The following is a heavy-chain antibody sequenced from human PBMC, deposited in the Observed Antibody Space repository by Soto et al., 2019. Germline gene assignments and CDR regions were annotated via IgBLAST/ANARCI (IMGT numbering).Heavy chain of an antibody. J-gene: IGHJ6*02. D-gene: IGHD2-15*01. CDR2: IIPIFGTA. Sequence: QVQLVQSGAEVKKPGSSVKVSCKASGGTFSSYAISWVRQAPGQGLEWMGGIIPIFGTANYAQKFQGRVTITEDKSTSTAYMELSSLRSEDTAVYYCARVPDIVVVVAATPGDYYYYGMDVWGQGTTVTVSS. CDR3: ARVPDIVVVVAATPGDYYYYGMDV. V-gene: IGHV1-69*06. CDR1: GGTFSSYA.